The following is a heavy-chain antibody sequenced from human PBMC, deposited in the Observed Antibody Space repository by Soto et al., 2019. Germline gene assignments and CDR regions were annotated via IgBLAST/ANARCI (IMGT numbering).Heavy chain of an antibody. J-gene: IGHJ6*02. CDR1: GCTFTSYD. V-gene: IGHV1-8*01. CDR3: ARPSGGGRLGYYYYGMDV. CDR2: MNRNSGNT. D-gene: IGHD1-26*01. Sequence: QVQLVQSGAEVKKPGASVKVSCKASGCTFTSYDINWVRQATGPGLEWMGWMNRNSGNTGYAQKFQGSVTITRNTAISTAYMELSSLRSEDTAVYYCARPSGGGRLGYYYYGMDVWGQGTTVTVSS.